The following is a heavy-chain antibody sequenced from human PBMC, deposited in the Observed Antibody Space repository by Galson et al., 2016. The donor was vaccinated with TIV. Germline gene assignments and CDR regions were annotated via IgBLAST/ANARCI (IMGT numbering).Heavy chain of an antibody. D-gene: IGHD3-22*01. CDR2: MSPSNGNT. CDR1: GYTFTSFD. V-gene: IGHV1-8*01. CDR3: ARGHYYDSSGYSFAF. Sequence: SVKVSCKASGYTFTSFDISWIRQAPGQGLEWMGWMSPSNGNTGYAQKFRGRITMTRHPSTTTVYMELSGLTSEDTAVYYCARGHYYDSSGYSFAFLGQGTLVTVSS. J-gene: IGHJ4*02.